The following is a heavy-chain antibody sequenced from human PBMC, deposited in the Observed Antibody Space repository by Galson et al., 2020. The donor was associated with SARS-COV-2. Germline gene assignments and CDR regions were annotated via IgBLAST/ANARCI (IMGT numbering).Heavy chain of an antibody. D-gene: IGHD3-22*01. CDR3: ARESYDSSGYYLAYFDY. CDR2: IYYSGST. CDR1: AVSISSYY. Sequence: SETLSLTCTVSAVSISSYYWSWIRQPPGKGLEWIGYIYYSGSTNYNTSLKSRVTISVDTSKNQFSLKLSSVTAADTAVYYCARESYDSSGYYLAYFDYWGQGTLVTVSS. J-gene: IGHJ4*02. V-gene: IGHV4-59*01.